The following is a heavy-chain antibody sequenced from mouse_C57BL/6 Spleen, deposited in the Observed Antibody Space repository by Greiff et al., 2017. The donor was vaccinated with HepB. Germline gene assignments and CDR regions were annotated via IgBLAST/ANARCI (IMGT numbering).Heavy chain of an antibody. V-gene: IGHV1-50*01. CDR1: GYTFTSYW. J-gene: IGHJ2*01. CDR2: IDPSDSYT. CDR3: ARGMVTTPYFDY. Sequence: VQLQQPGAELVKPGASVKLSCKASGYTFTSYWMQWVKQRPGQGLEWIGEIDPSDSYTNYNQKFKGKATLTVDTSSSTAYMQLSSLTSEDSAVYYCARGMVTTPYFDYWGQGTTLTVSS. D-gene: IGHD2-2*01.